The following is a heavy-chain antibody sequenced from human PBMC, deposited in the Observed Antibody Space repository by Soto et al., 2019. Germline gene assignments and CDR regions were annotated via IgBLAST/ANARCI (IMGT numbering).Heavy chain of an antibody. J-gene: IGHJ6*02. CDR3: AKDLGYYYYGMDV. CDR2: ISGSGGST. V-gene: IGHV3-23*01. Sequence: ISGSGGSTYYADSVKGRFTISRDNSKNTLYLQMNSLRAEDTAVYYCAKDLGYYYYGMDVWGQGTTVTVSS.